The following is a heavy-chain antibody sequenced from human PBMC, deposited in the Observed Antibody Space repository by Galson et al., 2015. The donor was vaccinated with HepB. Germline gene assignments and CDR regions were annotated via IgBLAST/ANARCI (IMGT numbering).Heavy chain of an antibody. CDR3: ARYSAGLDY. V-gene: IGHV4-61*02. J-gene: IGHJ4*02. Sequence: TLSLTCTVSGSSISSGSYSWSWIRQPAGKGLEWIGLFYTSGSTSYNSYLKSRATMSGATSRNKVSLNLNSATAADTAVYYCARYSAGLDYWGQGSLVTVSS. CDR1: GSSISSGSYS. D-gene: IGHD6-13*01. CDR2: FYTSGST.